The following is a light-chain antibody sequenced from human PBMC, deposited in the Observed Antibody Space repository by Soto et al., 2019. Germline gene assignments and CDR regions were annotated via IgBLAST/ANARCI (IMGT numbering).Light chain of an antibody. CDR2: DVS. CDR3: CSYAGSYTFYV. CDR1: SSDVGGYNY. V-gene: IGLV2-11*01. Sequence: QSALTQPRSVSGSPGQSVTISCTGTSSDVGGYNYVSWYQQHPGKAHKLMIYDVSKRPSGVPDRFSGSKSSNTASLTITGLQAEDEADYYCCSYAGSYTFYVFGTGTKVTVL. J-gene: IGLJ1*01.